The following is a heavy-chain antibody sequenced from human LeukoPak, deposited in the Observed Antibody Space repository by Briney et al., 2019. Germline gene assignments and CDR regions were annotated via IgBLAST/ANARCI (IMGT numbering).Heavy chain of an antibody. CDR3: ARGKRRFDS. CDR2: MSKSGYSI. J-gene: IGHJ4*02. V-gene: IGHV3-11*01. Sequence: GGSLRLSCAASGFNFSDYYMSWIRQAPGKGLEWVSYMSKSGYSIYYAASVKGRFTISRGNVNHSLFLQMNSLRAEDTAVYYCARGKRRFDSWGQGTLVTVSS. CDR1: GFNFSDYY.